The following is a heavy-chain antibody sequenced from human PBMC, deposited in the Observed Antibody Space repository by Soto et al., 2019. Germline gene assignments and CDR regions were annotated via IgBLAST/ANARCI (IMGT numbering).Heavy chain of an antibody. CDR3: ARKYDYVFFDP. CDR2: IYCNDDK. CDR1: GFSLSTSGVG. Sequence: QITLKESGPTLVKPTQTLTLTCTFSGFSLSTSGVGVGWIRQPPGKALEWLALIYCNDDKRYSPSLKSRLTITKDTSNNQVVLTLTNMDPVDTATYYCARKYDYVFFDPWGQGTLVTVSS. J-gene: IGHJ5*02. D-gene: IGHD3-16*01. V-gene: IGHV2-5*01.